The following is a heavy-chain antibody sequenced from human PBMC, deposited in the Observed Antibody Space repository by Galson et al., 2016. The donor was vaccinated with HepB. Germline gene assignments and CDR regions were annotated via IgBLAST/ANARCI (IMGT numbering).Heavy chain of an antibody. J-gene: IGHJ4*02. V-gene: IGHV1-69*13. Sequence: SVKVSCKASGGTFSRCAISWVRQAPGQGLEWMGGIIPNFGTTNDAQKFQGRVTITADESTSTAYMELSSLRSEDTAVYYCARAPFYYDSSTTDSWGQGTLVTVSS. CDR1: GGTFSRCA. CDR3: ARAPFYYDSSTTDS. CDR2: IIPNFGTT. D-gene: IGHD3-22*01.